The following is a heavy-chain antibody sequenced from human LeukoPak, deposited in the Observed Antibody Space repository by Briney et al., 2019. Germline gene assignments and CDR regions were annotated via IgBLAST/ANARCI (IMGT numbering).Heavy chain of an antibody. CDR1: TFTSYY. CDR3: ARGAIVGATKVFDY. CDR2: INPSGGST. V-gene: IGHV1-46*01. D-gene: IGHD1-26*01. J-gene: IGHJ4*02. Sequence: ASVNVSFKAYTFTSYYMHWVRQAPGHGLEWLGIINPSGGSTSYAQKFQGRVTMTRDTSTSTVYMELSSLRSEDTAVYYCARGAIVGATKVFDYWGQGTLVTVSS.